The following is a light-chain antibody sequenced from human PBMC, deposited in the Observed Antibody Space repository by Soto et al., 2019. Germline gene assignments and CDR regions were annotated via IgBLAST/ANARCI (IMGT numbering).Light chain of an antibody. J-gene: IGLJ2*01. Sequence: QSALTQPASVSGSPGQSVTISCTGTSSDLGGYNYVSWYQHRPGTAPKLIIYAVTNRPSGVSTRFSGSKSGNTASLTISGLRSDDEADYYCTSYAGSDTMIFGGGTKVTVL. CDR1: SSDLGGYNY. V-gene: IGLV2-14*01. CDR3: TSYAGSDTMI. CDR2: AVT.